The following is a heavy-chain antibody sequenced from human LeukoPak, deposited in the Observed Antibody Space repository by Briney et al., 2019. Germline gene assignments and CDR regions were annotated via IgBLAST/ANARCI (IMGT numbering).Heavy chain of an antibody. J-gene: IGHJ6*03. CDR2: IWYDGSNK. D-gene: IGHD3-10*01. V-gene: IGHV3-33*06. CDR1: GFTFSSYG. CDR3: AKDRSGDSYYMDV. Sequence: GGSLRLSCAASGFTFSSYGMHWVRQAPGKGLEWVAVIWYDGSNKHYADSVKGRFTISRDNSKNTLYLQMNSLRAEDTAVYYCAKDRSGDSYYMDVWGEGTTVTVSS.